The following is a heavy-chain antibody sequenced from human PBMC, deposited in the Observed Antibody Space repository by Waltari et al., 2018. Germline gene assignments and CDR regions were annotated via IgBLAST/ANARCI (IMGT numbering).Heavy chain of an antibody. D-gene: IGHD5-12*01. Sequence: QAQLVQSGAEVKKPGPAVKAAGKAAGATFRSLASSWVRPVPGQGLVWTGGIIPIFGTANYAQKFQGRVTITADESTSTAYMELSSLRSEDTAVYYCARMVGRRWLQDAFDIWGQGTMVTVSS. CDR2: IIPIFGTA. J-gene: IGHJ3*02. CDR1: GATFRSLA. CDR3: ARMVGRRWLQDAFDI. V-gene: IGHV1-69*01.